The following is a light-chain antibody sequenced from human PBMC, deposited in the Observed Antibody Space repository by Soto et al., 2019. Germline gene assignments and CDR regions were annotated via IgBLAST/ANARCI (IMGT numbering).Light chain of an antibody. CDR1: QSVSNN. CDR3: QQYNNWWT. J-gene: IGKJ1*01. CDR2: GAS. Sequence: EIVMTQSPATLSVSPGERATLSCRASQSVSNNLAWYQKKPGQAPRLLIYGASTRATGSPARFSGSGSGTEFTLTISSLQAEDFAFYCCQQYNNWWTVGQGTRVDIK. V-gene: IGKV3-15*01.